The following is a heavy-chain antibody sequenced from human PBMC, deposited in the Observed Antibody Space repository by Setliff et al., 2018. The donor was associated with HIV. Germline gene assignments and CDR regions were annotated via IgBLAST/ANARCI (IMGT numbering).Heavy chain of an antibody. CDR2: INHSGST. Sequence: SETLSLTCAVYGESFSDDYWSWIRQPPGWGLEWIGEINHSGSTNYNPSLKSRVTISLDTSKNQFSLKLSSVTAADTAVYYCARGGPRVGAFEYFQHWGQGTLVTVSS. V-gene: IGHV4-34*01. D-gene: IGHD3-10*01. CDR3: ARGGPRVGAFEYFQH. CDR1: GESFSDDY. J-gene: IGHJ1*01.